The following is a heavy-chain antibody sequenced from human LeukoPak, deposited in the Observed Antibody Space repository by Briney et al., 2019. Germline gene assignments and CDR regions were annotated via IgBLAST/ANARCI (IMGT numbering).Heavy chain of an antibody. CDR1: GFTFSRHW. J-gene: IGHJ4*01. V-gene: IGHV3-74*03. D-gene: IGHD1-26*01. Sequence: GGSLRLSCAASGFTFSRHWMHWVRQAPGKGLVWVSRINSDGSTTTYADSVKGRFTISRDNAKNTLYLQMNSLRAEDTAVYYCARDIGYSGSFFADNWGQEPWSPSPQ. CDR2: INSDGSTT. CDR3: ARDIGYSGSFFADN.